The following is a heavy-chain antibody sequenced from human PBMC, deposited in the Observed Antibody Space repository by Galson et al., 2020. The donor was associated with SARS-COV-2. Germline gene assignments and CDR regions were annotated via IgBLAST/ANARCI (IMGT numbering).Heavy chain of an antibody. CDR3: ARDSITTDPFFDY. CDR1: GFTFSSYG. D-gene: IGHD3-10*01. Sequence: GGSLRLSCAASGFTFSSYGMHWVRQAPGKGLEWVAVIWYDGSNKYYADSVKGRFTISRDNSKNTLYLQMNSLRAEDTAVYFCARDSITTDPFFDYWGQGTLVTVSS. J-gene: IGHJ4*02. V-gene: IGHV3-33*01. CDR2: IWYDGSNK.